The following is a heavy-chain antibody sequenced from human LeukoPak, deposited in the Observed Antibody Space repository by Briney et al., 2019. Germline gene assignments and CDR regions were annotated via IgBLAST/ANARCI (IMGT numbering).Heavy chain of an antibody. Sequence: GASLTVSCKASGYTFTSYGISWGRQAPGQGLEWRGGIIPIVGTANYAQKFQGRVTITADESTSTAYMELSSLRSEDTAVYYWAREGSSYGSGSYYPSRLGYWGQGTLVTVSS. CDR2: IIPIVGTA. J-gene: IGHJ4*02. CDR1: GYTFTSYG. CDR3: AREGSSYGSGSYYPSRLGY. D-gene: IGHD3-10*01. V-gene: IGHV1-69*13.